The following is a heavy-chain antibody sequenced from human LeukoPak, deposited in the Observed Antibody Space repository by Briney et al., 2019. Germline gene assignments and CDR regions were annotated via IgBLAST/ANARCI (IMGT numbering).Heavy chain of an antibody. CDR3: ARDGLGSRGYDAFDI. J-gene: IGHJ3*02. D-gene: IGHD1-26*01. Sequence: GGSLRLSCAASGFTFSSYSMNWVRQAPGKGLEWVSSISSSSSYIYYADSVKGRFTISRDNAKNPMYLQMNSLRAEDTAVYYCARDGLGSRGYDAFDIWGQGTMVTVSS. CDR1: GFTFSSYS. CDR2: ISSSSSYI. V-gene: IGHV3-21*01.